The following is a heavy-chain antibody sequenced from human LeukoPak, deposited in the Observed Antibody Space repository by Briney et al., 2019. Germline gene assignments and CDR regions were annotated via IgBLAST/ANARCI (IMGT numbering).Heavy chain of an antibody. D-gene: IGHD3-22*01. V-gene: IGHV3-9*01. J-gene: IGHJ4*02. CDR1: GFTFDDYA. CDR2: ISWNSGSI. Sequence: PGGSLRLSCAASGFTFDDYAMHWVRQAPGKGLEWVSGISWNSGSIGYADSVKGRFTISRDNAKNSLYLQMNSLRVEDTALYYCAKTYYYDSSGYYFDYWGQGTLVTVSS. CDR3: AKTYYYDSSGYYFDY.